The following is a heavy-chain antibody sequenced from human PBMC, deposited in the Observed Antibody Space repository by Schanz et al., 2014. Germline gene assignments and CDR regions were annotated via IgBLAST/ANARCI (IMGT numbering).Heavy chain of an antibody. CDR2: ISSGGSDT. D-gene: IGHD2-15*01. CDR3: ARACCRQENHYDYAGMDV. J-gene: IGHJ6*02. Sequence: QVQLVDSGGDLVKPGGSLRLSCAASGFTFSDYYMSWIRQAPGKGPEWVSYISSGGSDTYYADSVQGRFTISRDNARNSLYLQIINLRAEDTAVYYRARACCRQENHYDYAGMDVWGQGTTVTVSS. CDR1: GFTFSDYY. V-gene: IGHV3-11*01.